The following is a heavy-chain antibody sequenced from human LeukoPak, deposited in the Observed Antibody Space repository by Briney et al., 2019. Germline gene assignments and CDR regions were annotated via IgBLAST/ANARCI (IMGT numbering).Heavy chain of an antibody. V-gene: IGHV1-2*02. CDR3: AGSYDSSGYSDFDY. CDR2: INPNSGGT. Sequence: GASVKVSCKASGYTFTGYYMHWVRQAPGQGLEWMGWINPNSGGTNYAQKFQGRVTMTRDTSISTAYMELSRLRSDDTAVYYCAGSYDSSGYSDFDYWGQGTLVTVSS. D-gene: IGHD3-22*01. J-gene: IGHJ4*02. CDR1: GYTFTGYY.